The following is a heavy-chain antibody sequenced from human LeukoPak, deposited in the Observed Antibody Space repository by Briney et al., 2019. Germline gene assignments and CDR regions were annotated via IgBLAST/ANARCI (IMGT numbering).Heavy chain of an antibody. J-gene: IGHJ5*02. CDR3: ARQGITIFGVVTEFDP. Sequence: GESLKISCKGSGYSFTSSWIGWVRQMPGKGLEWMGIIYPGDSDTRYSPSFQGQVTISADKSISTAYLQWSSLKASDTAMYYCARQGITIFGVVTEFDPWGQGTLVTVSS. CDR2: IYPGDSDT. V-gene: IGHV5-51*01. D-gene: IGHD3-3*01. CDR1: GYSFTSSW.